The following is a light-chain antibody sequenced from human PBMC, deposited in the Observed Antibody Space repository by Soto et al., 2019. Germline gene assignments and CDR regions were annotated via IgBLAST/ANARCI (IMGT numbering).Light chain of an antibody. J-gene: IGLJ2*01. V-gene: IGLV2-14*01. Sequence: QSALTQPASVSGSPGQSITISCTGTSSDVGGYDYVSWYQHHPGKVPKLIIYEVSKRPSGVSHRFSGSKSGNTACLTISGLQTEDEADYYCSSNTTTSALVFGGGTKLTVL. CDR2: EVS. CDR3: SSNTTTSALV. CDR1: SSDVGGYDY.